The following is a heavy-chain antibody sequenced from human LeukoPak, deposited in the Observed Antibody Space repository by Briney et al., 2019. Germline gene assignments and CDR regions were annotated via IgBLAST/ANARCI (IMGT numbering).Heavy chain of an antibody. V-gene: IGHV1-69*04. Sequence: GASVKVSCKASGGTFSSYAISWVRQAPGQGLEWMGRIIPILGIANYAQKFQGRVTITADKSTSTAYMELSSLRSEDTAVYYCARDLQQLVLGIWGQGTLVTVSS. D-gene: IGHD6-13*01. CDR3: ARDLQQLVLGI. J-gene: IGHJ4*02. CDR2: IIPILGIA. CDR1: GGTFSSYA.